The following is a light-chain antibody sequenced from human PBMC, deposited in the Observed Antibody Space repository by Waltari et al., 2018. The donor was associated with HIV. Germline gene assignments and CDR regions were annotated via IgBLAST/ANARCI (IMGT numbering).Light chain of an antibody. CDR2: EVT. Sequence: QSALTQPGSVSGSPGQSITLSCTGTSNDIGNYNLVSWYQQHPGKAPKLMIYEVTNRPSGVPDRFSGSKSGNTASLTISDLRTEDETNYYCASFTKDFTVVFGGGTKVTVL. J-gene: IGLJ2*01. CDR1: SNDIGNYNL. CDR3: ASFTKDFTVV. V-gene: IGLV2-14*02.